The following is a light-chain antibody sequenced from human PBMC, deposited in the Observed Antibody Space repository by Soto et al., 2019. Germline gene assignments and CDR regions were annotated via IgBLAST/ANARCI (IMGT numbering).Light chain of an antibody. V-gene: IGKV1-39*01. CDR3: QQSYSAPYT. CDR2: AAS. Sequence: DIQMTQSPSSLSVFVGDTVSITCRASQSIDRYLNWYQQKPGQAPKLLIYAASSFQSGVPSRFSGSGSGTEFTLTISCLRPEDFAIYYCQQSYSAPYTFGQGTKLEI. CDR1: QSIDRY. J-gene: IGKJ2*01.